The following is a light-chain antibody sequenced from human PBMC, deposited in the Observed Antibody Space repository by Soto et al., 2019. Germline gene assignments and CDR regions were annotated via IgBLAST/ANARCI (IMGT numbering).Light chain of an antibody. Sequence: QSALTQPASVSGSPGQSITISCSVTSSDVGRHNAVSWYQQHPGKVPQLMIYDVSIRPSGISDRLSASKSGNMASLTISGLQAEDEADYYCSSYRVGGSDVFGTGTKLTVL. J-gene: IGLJ1*01. CDR3: SSYRVGGSDV. CDR1: SSDVGRHNA. V-gene: IGLV2-14*03. CDR2: DVS.